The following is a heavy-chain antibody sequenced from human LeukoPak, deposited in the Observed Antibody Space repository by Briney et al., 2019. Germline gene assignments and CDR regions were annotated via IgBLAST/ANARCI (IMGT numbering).Heavy chain of an antibody. CDR2: IYSGGST. Sequence: PGGSLRLSCAASGFTVSSNYMSWVRQAPGKGLEWVSVIYSGGSTYYADSVKGRSTISRDNSKNTLYLQMNSLRAEDTAVYYCARESYYYDSSGYYFPIDYWGQGTLVTVSS. CDR3: ARESYYYDSSGYYFPIDY. V-gene: IGHV3-66*01. CDR1: GFTVSSNY. D-gene: IGHD3-22*01. J-gene: IGHJ4*02.